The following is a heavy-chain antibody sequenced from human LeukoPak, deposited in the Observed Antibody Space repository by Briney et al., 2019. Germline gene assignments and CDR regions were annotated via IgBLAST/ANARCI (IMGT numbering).Heavy chain of an antibody. J-gene: IGHJ4*02. CDR2: INHSGST. V-gene: IGHV4-34*01. D-gene: IGHD6-25*01. CDR1: GGSFSGYY. CDR3: ARERRLPDY. Sequence: PSETQSLTCAVYGGSFSGYYWSWIRQPPGKGLEWIGEINHSGSTNYNPSLKSRVTISVDTSKNQFSLKLSSVTAADTAVYYCARERRLPDYWGQGTLVTVSS.